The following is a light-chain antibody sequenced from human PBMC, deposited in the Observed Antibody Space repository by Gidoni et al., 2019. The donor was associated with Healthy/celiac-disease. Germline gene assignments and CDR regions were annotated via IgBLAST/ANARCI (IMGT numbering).Light chain of an antibody. CDR3: MQDRQIWT. CDR2: LGS. Sequence: DIVMTQSPLSLPVTPGEPASISCRSSQSLLHSNGYNYLDWYLQKPGQSPQLLIYLGSNRASGVPDRFSGSGSGTDFTLKSSRVEDEDVGVYYCMQDRQIWTFGQGTKVEIK. CDR1: QSLLHSNGYNY. J-gene: IGKJ1*01. V-gene: IGKV2-28*01.